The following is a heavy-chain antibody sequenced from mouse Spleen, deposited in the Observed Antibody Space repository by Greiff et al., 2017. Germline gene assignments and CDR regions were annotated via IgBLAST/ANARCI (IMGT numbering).Heavy chain of an antibody. V-gene: IGHV1-55*01. D-gene: IGHD2-12*01. J-gene: IGHJ1*01. Sequence: VQLQQPGAELVKPGASVKMSCKASGYTFTSYWITWVKQRPGQGLEWIGDIYPGSGSTNYNEKFKSKATLTVDTSSSTAYMQLSSLTSEDSAVYFCAREFYCASYDWYFDVWGAGTTVTVSS. CDR3: AREFYCASYDWYFDV. CDR2: IYPGSGST. CDR1: GYTFTSYW.